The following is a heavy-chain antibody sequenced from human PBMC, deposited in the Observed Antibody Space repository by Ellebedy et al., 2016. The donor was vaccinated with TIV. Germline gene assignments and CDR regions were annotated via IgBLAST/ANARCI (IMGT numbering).Heavy chain of an antibody. CDR2: IHHSGNT. Sequence: MPSETLSLTCIVSGDSISDTDYYWGWVRQPPGKGLEWIGSIHHSGNTYQHPSLKSRVTLSIDTSENQFFLNLTSMTAADTAFYYCVRDQNPTTIPFDDWGQGTQVTVSS. CDR1: GDSISDTDYY. CDR3: VRDQNPTTIPFDD. J-gene: IGHJ4*02. D-gene: IGHD1-1*01. V-gene: IGHV4-39*07.